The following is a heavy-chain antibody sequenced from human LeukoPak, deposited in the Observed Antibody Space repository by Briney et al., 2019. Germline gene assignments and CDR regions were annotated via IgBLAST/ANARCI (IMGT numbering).Heavy chain of an antibody. D-gene: IGHD6-19*01. V-gene: IGHV4-34*01. CDR3: ARSGYSSGWYVIDY. CDR2: INHSGST. Sequence: PSETLSLTCAVYGGSFSGYYWSWIRQPPGKGLEWIGEINHSGSTNYNPSLKSRVTISVDTSKNQFSPKLSSVTAADTAVYYCARSGYSSGWYVIDYWGQGTLVTVSS. J-gene: IGHJ4*02. CDR1: GGSFSGYY.